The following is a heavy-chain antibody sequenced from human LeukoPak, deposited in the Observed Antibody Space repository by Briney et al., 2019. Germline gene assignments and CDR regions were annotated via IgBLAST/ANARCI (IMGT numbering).Heavy chain of an antibody. J-gene: IGHJ5*02. Sequence: VQPGGSLRLSCAASGFIFNNYGLIWVRPAPGKGLQWVSAISNDGGGTTYADFVKGRFTISRDNSKNTLFLQMNSLRAEDTALYYCAKGGSGYFADLWGQGTLVTVSS. CDR2: ISNDGGGT. D-gene: IGHD3-22*01. V-gene: IGHV3-23*01. CDR1: GFIFNNYG. CDR3: AKGGSGYFADL.